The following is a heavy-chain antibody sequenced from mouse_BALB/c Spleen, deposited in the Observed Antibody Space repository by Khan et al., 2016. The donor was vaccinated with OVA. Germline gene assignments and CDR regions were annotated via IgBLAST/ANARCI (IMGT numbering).Heavy chain of an antibody. J-gene: IGHJ3*01. CDR1: GDSITSGY. Sequence: EVKLLESGPSLVKPSQTLSLTYSVAGDSITSGYWNWIRKFPGNKLEYMGYIIYTGYTYYNPSLQSRISITRHTSKNQYYLQLNSVTDEDTATYYCARSTYRYAFVYWGQGTLVTVSA. D-gene: IGHD2-14*01. V-gene: IGHV3-8*02. CDR2: IIYTGYT. CDR3: ARSTYRYAFVY.